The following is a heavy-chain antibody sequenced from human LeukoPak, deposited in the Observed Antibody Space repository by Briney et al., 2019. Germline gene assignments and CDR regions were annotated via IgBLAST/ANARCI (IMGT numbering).Heavy chain of an antibody. CDR1: GGSISSYY. J-gene: IGHJ4*02. CDR2: IYYSGST. Sequence: SETLSLTCTVSGGSISSYYWSWIRQPPGKGLEWIGYIYYSGSTNYNPSLKSRVTISVDTSKNQFSLKLSSVTAADTAVYYCARHRQRRLFDYWGQGTLVTVSS. V-gene: IGHV4-59*01. CDR3: ARHRQRRLFDY. D-gene: IGHD6-25*01.